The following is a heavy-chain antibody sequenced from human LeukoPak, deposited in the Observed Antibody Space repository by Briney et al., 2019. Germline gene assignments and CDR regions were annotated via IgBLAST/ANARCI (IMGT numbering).Heavy chain of an antibody. CDR1: GGTFSSYA. J-gene: IGHJ3*02. CDR2: IIPIFGTA. CDR3: AREMATIYPSKSFDI. Sequence: SVKVSCKASGGTFSSYAISWVRQAPGQGLEWMGGIIPIFGTANCAQKFQGRVTITADESTSTAYMELSSLRSEDTAVYYCAREMATIYPSKSFDIWGQGTMVTVSS. V-gene: IGHV1-69*13. D-gene: IGHD5-24*01.